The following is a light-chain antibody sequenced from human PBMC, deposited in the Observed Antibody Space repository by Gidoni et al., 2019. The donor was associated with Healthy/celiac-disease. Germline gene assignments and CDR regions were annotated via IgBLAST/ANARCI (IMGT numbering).Light chain of an antibody. J-gene: IGKJ3*01. Sequence: DIQITQSPSTLSASVGDRVTLTCRASQIISRWLAWYQQKPGKVPKLLIYDASRLKSGVPSRFSCSGSGTEFTLTIGSLQPDDFATYYCQQYNSYSFGPGTTVDIK. V-gene: IGKV1-5*01. CDR3: QQYNSYS. CDR2: DAS. CDR1: QIISRW.